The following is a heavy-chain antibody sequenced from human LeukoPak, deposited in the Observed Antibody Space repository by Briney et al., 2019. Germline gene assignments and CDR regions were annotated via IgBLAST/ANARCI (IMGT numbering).Heavy chain of an antibody. CDR3: ATEYYYDSSGSHW. V-gene: IGHV3-23*01. D-gene: IGHD3-22*01. CDR2: ISGSGGST. J-gene: IGHJ4*02. Sequence: GGSLRLSCAASGFTFSSYAMSWVRQAPGKGLEWVSGISGSGGSTYYADSVKGRFIISRDNSKNTLYLQMNSLRAEDTAVYYCATEYYYDSSGSHWWGQGTLVTVSS. CDR1: GFTFSSYA.